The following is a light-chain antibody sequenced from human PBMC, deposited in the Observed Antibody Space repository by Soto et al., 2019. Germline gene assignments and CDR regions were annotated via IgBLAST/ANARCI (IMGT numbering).Light chain of an antibody. CDR3: QQSYSTPPT. Sequence: DIQITQSPSSLSSSVGDRVTITCHSSQSISSYLNWYQQKPGKAPKLLIYAASSLQSGVPSRFSGSGSGTDFTLTISSLQPEDFATYYCQQSYSTPPTFGGGTKVDIK. V-gene: IGKV1-39*01. CDR2: AAS. J-gene: IGKJ4*01. CDR1: QSISSY.